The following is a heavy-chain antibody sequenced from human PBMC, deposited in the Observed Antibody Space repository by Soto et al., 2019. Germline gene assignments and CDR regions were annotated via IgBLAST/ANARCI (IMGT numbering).Heavy chain of an antibody. CDR1: GGSISSGDYY. D-gene: IGHD3-10*01. V-gene: IGHV4-30-4*02. CDR3: ARDREYYYGSGVLYGMDV. J-gene: IGHJ6*02. CDR2: IYYSGST. Sequence: SETLSLTCTVSGGSISSGDYYWSWIRQPPGKGLEWIGYIYYSGSTYYNPSLKSRVTISVDTSKNQFSLKLSSVTAADTAVYYCARDREYYYGSGVLYGMDVWGQGTTVTVSS.